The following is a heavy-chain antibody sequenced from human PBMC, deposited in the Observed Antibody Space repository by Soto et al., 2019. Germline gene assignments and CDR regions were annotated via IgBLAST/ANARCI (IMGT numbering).Heavy chain of an antibody. Sequence: ITFKQSGPPLVKPTQTLTRPCTFAGFSLSASGMGVGWIRQPPERALEWLALIFWDDDKLYSQSLKSRLTISKDTSKTQVVLTLTNVDSVDTATYYCAKINPGTGGYFDYWGQGTLVTVSS. D-gene: IGHD2-8*02. V-gene: IGHV2-5*02. CDR3: AKINPGTGGYFDY. CDR2: IFWDDDK. J-gene: IGHJ4*02. CDR1: GFSLSASGMG.